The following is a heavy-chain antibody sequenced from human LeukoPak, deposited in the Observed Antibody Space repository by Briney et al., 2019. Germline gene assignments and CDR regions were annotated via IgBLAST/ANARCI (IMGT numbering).Heavy chain of an antibody. CDR1: GFTVSSTY. Sequence: GGSLRLSCAASGFTVSSTYMSWVRQAPGKGLEWVASVKKDASEKYYVDSVKGRFTISRDNAKNSLYLQMNSLRAEDTAVYYCAVSFDYWGQGTLVTVSS. J-gene: IGHJ4*02. V-gene: IGHV3-7*01. D-gene: IGHD5/OR15-5a*01. CDR3: AVSFDY. CDR2: VKKDASEK.